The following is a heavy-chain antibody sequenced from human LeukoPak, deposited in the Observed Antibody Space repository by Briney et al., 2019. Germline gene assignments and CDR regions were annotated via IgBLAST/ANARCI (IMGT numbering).Heavy chain of an antibody. CDR3: ARDEVEVRGYAPCGQLDY. V-gene: IGHV1-46*01. CDR2: INPSGGST. D-gene: IGHD3-10*01. CDR1: GYTFTSYY. J-gene: IGHJ4*02. Sequence: ASVMVSCKASGYTFTSYYMHWVRQAPGQGLEWRGRINPSGGSTSYAQKFQGRVTMTRDTSTSTVYMELSSLRSEDTAVYYCARDEVEVRGYAPCGQLDYWGPGTLVTVSS.